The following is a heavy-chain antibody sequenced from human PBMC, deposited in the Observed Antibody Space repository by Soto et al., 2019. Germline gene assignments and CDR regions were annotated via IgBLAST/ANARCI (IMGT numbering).Heavy chain of an antibody. CDR1: GFSFSSYA. Sequence: GGSLRLSCAASGFSFSSYAMSWVRQVPGKGLEWVSVISGGGDNKCYADSVKGRFTISRDNSKNTLYLQMNTLKAEDTAVYYCAKEGPIAITGPVDYWGQGTLVTVSS. CDR3: AKEGPIAITGPVDY. J-gene: IGHJ4*02. CDR2: ISGGGDNK. V-gene: IGHV3-23*01. D-gene: IGHD2-21*01.